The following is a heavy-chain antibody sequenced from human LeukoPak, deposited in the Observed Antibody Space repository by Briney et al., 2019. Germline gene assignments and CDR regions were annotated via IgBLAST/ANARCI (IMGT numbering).Heavy chain of an antibody. CDR2: IYYSGST. J-gene: IGHJ4*02. CDR1: GGSISSSSYY. CDR3: ARHLSVTRDY. D-gene: IGHD4-17*01. Sequence: SETLSLTCTISGGSISSSSYYWGWIRQPPGKGLEWIGSIYYSGSTYYNPSLKSRVTISVDTSKNQFSLKLSSVTAADTAVYYCARHLSVTRDYWGQGTLVTVPS. V-gene: IGHV4-39*01.